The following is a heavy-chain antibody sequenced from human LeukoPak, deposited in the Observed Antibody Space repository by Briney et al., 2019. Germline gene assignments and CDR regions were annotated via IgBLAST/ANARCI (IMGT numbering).Heavy chain of an antibody. V-gene: IGHV3-23*01. CDR1: GFTFNSYA. CDR2: ISGTGFAT. J-gene: IGHJ5*02. CDR3: ARGGGIAVLGWLDP. D-gene: IGHD6-19*01. Sequence: GGSLRLSCAASGFTFNSYAMNWVRQAPGMGLEWVSTISGTGFATYYAESLKGRFTISRDNSRDTLYLQMNSLRAEDTAVYYCARGGGIAVLGWLDPWGQGTLVTVSS.